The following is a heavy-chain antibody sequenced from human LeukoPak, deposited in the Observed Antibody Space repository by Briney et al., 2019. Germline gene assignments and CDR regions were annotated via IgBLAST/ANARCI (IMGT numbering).Heavy chain of an antibody. D-gene: IGHD3-10*01. J-gene: IGHJ3*02. CDR2: IIPIFGTA. CDR3: ARDYIVLLWFGELLGSDAFDI. CDR1: GGTFSSYA. V-gene: IGHV1-69*05. Sequence: GSSVKVSCKASGGTFSSYAISWVRQAPGQGLEWMGGIIPIFGTANYAQKFQGRVTITTDESTSTAYMELSSLRSEDTAVYYCARDYIVLLWFGELLGSDAFDIWGQGTMVTVSS.